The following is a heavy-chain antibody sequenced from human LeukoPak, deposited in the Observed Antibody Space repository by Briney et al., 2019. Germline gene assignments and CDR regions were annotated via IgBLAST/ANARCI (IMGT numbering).Heavy chain of an antibody. Sequence: GESLRLSCAVHAFSSTSYCMICVSQAHARGLEWDSSISGRSSTNYYADSVKGRFTISRDNAENSLYLQMNSLRVEDTAVYYCARVRGIAVAGTASIYFDYWGQGTLVTVSS. CDR2: ISGRSSTN. J-gene: IGHJ4*02. D-gene: IGHD6-19*01. CDR1: AFSSTSYC. CDR3: ARVRGIAVAGTASIYFDY. V-gene: IGHV3-48*01.